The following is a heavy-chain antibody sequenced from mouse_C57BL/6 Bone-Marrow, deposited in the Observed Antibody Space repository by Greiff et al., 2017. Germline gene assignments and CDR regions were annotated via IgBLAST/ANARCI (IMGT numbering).Heavy chain of an antibody. CDR1: GFNIKDDY. Sequence: EVKLMESGAELVRPGASVKLSCTASGFNIKDDYMHWVKQRPEQGLEWIGWIDPENGDTEYASKFQGKATVTANTSSNTAYLQLSSLTSEDTAVYYCTPITPVVATSYFDNWGQGTTLTVSS. V-gene: IGHV14-4*01. CDR3: TPITPVVATSYFDN. J-gene: IGHJ2*01. CDR2: IDPENGDT. D-gene: IGHD1-1*01.